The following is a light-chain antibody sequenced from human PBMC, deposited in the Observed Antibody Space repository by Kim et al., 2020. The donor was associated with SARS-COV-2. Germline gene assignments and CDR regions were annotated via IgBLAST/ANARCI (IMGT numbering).Light chain of an antibody. Sequence: QSVLTHPPSVSGAPGQRVTISCTGSSSNIGAGYDVHWYQHLPGTAPKLLIYGNSNRPSGVPDRFSGSKSGTSASLAITGLQAEDEADYYCQSYDSSLSGSVFGGGTQLTVL. J-gene: IGLJ2*01. V-gene: IGLV1-40*01. CDR2: GNS. CDR3: QSYDSSLSGSV. CDR1: SSNIGAGYD.